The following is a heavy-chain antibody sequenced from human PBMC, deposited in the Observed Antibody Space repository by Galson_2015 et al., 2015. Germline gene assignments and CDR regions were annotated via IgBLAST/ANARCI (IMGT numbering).Heavy chain of an antibody. CDR1: GDTSTSCS. D-gene: IGHD3-9*01. Sequence: SVKVSCKASGDTSTSCSITWVRQAPGRGLEWVGQVIPIFGTSNYTQKFQGRVTISADESTNTVYMELRRLRSEDTAIYYCARGTAYYDLLAGTLDYWGQGTLVTVSS. V-gene: IGHV1-69*13. CDR3: ARGTAYYDLLAGTLDY. CDR2: VIPIFGTS. J-gene: IGHJ4*02.